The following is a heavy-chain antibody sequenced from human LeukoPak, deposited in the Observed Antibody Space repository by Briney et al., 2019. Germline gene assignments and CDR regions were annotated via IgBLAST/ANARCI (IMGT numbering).Heavy chain of an antibody. D-gene: IGHD3-22*01. CDR2: IYYSGST. CDR1: GGSVSSGSYY. V-gene: IGHV4-61*01. CDR3: ARQRDSSGYYGGNDY. Sequence: SETLSLTCTVSGGSVSSGSYYWSWIRQPPGKGLEWIGYIYYSGSTNYNPSLKSRVTISVDTSKNQFSLKLSSVTAADTAVYYCARQRDSSGYYGGNDYWGQGTLVTVSS. J-gene: IGHJ4*02.